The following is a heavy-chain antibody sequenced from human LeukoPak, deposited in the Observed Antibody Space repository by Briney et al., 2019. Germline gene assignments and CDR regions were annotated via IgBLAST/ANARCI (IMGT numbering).Heavy chain of an antibody. J-gene: IGHJ4*02. CDR2: IYTSGST. D-gene: IGHD3-22*01. Sequence: KPSETLPLSCTVSGGSISSYYWSWIRQPAGKGLEWIGRIYTSGSTNYNPSLKSRVTISVDTSKNQFSLKLSSVTAADTAVYYCAREGWLSTTNYWGQGTLVTVSS. CDR3: AREGWLSTTNY. CDR1: GGSISSYY. V-gene: IGHV4-4*07.